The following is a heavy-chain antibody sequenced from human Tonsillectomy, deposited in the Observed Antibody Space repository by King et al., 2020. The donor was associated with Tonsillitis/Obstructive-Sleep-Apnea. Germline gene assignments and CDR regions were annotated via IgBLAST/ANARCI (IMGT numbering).Heavy chain of an antibody. CDR1: GYSFTTYW. Sequence: QLVQSGAEVKKPGASLRISCKGSGYSFTTYWNSWVRQMPGKGLEWMGRIDHTDSYTNYSPSFKGHVTISADKSITTAYLQWSSLKAADTAMYYCARLIDTAVLPSVMNCWGQGPTVPAS. CDR2: IDHTDSYT. V-gene: IGHV5-10-1*03. CDR3: ARLIDTAVLPSVMNC. J-gene: IGHJ6*02. D-gene: IGHD5-18*01.